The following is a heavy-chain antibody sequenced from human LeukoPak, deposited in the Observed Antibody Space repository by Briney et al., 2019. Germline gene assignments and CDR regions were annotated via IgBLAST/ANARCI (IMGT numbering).Heavy chain of an antibody. J-gene: IGHJ5*02. D-gene: IGHD3-22*01. CDR3: ARVDSSGYLRFDP. CDR2: INPNSGNT. V-gene: IGHV1-8*03. CDR1: GYTFTSYD. Sequence: ASVRVSCKASGYTFTSYDINWVRQATGQGLEWMGWINPNSGNTGYAQKFQGRVTITRNTSISTAYMELSSLRSEDTAVYYCARVDSSGYLRFDPWGQGTLVTVSS.